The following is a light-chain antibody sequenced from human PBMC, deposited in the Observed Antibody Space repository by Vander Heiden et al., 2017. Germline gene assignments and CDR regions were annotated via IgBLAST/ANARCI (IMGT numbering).Light chain of an antibody. CDR1: QSVLKNSNNKNH. Sequence: DIVMTQSPDSLAVSLGERASINCKSSQSVLKNSNNKNHLSWYQVKPGQPPKLLIYWASTRESGVPDRFSGSESGTDFSLTISSLQAENVAVYYCHQYYTTPRTFGQGTKLEI. CDR2: WAS. V-gene: IGKV4-1*01. CDR3: HQYYTTPRT. J-gene: IGKJ1*01.